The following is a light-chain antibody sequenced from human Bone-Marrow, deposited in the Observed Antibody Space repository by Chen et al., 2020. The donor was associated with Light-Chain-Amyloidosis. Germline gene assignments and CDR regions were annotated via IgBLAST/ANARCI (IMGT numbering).Light chain of an antibody. CDR2: FNN. J-gene: IGLJ2*01. CDR1: TSNIGSKT. Sequence: QSVLTQPPSASGTPGQKVTISCSGSTSNIGSKTVTWYQQLPGTAPKLLIYFNNQRPSGVPDRFSGSKSGTSASLAISGLHSEDEALYYCATWDASLDGPVFGGGTKVTVL. CDR3: ATWDASLDGPV. V-gene: IGLV1-44*01.